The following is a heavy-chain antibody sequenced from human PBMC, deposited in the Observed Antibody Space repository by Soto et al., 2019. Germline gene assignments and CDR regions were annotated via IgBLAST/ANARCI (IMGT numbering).Heavy chain of an antibody. J-gene: IGHJ4*02. CDR1: GFTFDDYA. CDR3: AKDAGRWYYFDY. D-gene: IGHD6-13*01. Sequence: EVQLVESGGGLVQPGRSLRLSCAASGFTFDDYAIHWVRQAPGKGLEWVSGISWNSGSIGYADSVKGRFTISRDNAKNSLYLQMNSLRAEDTALYYCAKDAGRWYYFDYWGQGTLVTVSS. CDR2: ISWNSGSI. V-gene: IGHV3-9*01.